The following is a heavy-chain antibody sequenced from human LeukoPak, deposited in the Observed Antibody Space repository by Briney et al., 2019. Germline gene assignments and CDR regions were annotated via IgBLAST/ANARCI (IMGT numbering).Heavy chain of an antibody. D-gene: IGHD2-2*01. CDR1: GFTFSSYS. J-gene: IGHJ6*02. V-gene: IGHV3-21*01. CDR3: ARDSMDGYYYYYGMDV. Sequence: GGSLRLSCAASGFTFSSYSMNWVRQAPGKGLEGVSSISSSSSYIYYADSVKGRFTISRDNAKNSLYLQMNSLRAEDTAVYYCARDSMDGYYYYYGMDVWGQGTMVTVSS. CDR2: ISSSSSYI.